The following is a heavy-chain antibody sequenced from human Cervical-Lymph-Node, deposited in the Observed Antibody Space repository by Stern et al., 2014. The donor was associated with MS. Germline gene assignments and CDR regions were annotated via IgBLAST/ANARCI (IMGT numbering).Heavy chain of an antibody. CDR3: ARGGYDLLTAYNYYHYGMDV. Sequence: QLQLQESGPGLVKPSQTLSLTCTVSGGSISSGTYYWSWIRQPAGKGLEWIGRIYSSGSTNYSPSLRSRVTISVDTSKKQISPELSSVTAADTAVYYCARGGYDLLTAYNYYHYGMDVWGQGTTVTVSS. D-gene: IGHD3-9*01. V-gene: IGHV4-61*02. CDR1: GGSISSGTYY. CDR2: IYSSGST. J-gene: IGHJ6*02.